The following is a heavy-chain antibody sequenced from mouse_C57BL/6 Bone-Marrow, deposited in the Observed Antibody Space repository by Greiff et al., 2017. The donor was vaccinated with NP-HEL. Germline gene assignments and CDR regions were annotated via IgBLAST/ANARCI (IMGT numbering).Heavy chain of an antibody. Sequence: VQLQQPGAELVMPGASVKLSCKASGYTFTSYWMHWVKQRPGQGLEWIGEIDPSDSYTNYIQKFKGKSTLTVDKSSSTAYMQLSSLTSEDSAVYYCARKDFTTVVAPLDYWGQGTTLTVSS. D-gene: IGHD1-1*01. CDR2: IDPSDSYT. CDR3: ARKDFTTVVAPLDY. V-gene: IGHV1-69*01. CDR1: GYTFTSYW. J-gene: IGHJ2*01.